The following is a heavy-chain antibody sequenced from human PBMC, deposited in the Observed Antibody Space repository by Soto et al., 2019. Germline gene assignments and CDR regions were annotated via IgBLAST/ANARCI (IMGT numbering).Heavy chain of an antibody. CDR1: GGSISSSSYY. Sequence: SETLSLTCTVSGGSISSSSYYWGWIRQPPGKGLEWIGSIYYSGSTYYNPSLKSRVTISVDTSKNQFSLKLSSVTAADTAVYYCASSPGYYDSSGYYYYYYGMDVWGQGTTVTVSS. V-gene: IGHV4-39*07. J-gene: IGHJ6*02. CDR3: ASSPGYYDSSGYYYYYYGMDV. CDR2: IYYSGST. D-gene: IGHD3-22*01.